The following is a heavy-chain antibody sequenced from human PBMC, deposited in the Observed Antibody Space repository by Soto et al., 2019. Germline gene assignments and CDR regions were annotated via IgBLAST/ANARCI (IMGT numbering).Heavy chain of an antibody. J-gene: IGHJ4*02. V-gene: IGHV4-59*08. Sequence: SETLSLTCTVSGGSISNYYWSWIRQPPGKGLEWIGYIYYSGSTYYNPSLKSRVTISVDTSKNQFSLKLSSVTAADTAEYYCARRCSGGTCYGVYFDYGGQGTLVTVSS. CDR2: IYYSGST. CDR3: ARRCSGGTCYGVYFDY. D-gene: IGHD2-15*01. CDR1: GGSISNYY.